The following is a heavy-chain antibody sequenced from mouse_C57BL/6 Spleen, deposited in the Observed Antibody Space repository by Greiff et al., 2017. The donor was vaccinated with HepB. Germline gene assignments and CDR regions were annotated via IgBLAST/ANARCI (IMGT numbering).Heavy chain of an antibody. D-gene: IGHD2-4*01. CDR1: GYTFTDYY. CDR2: INPNNGGT. V-gene: IGHV1-26*01. J-gene: IGHJ3*01. CDR3: ARWDDYSFAY. Sequence: VQLQQSGPELVKPGASVKISCKASGYTFTDYYMNWVKQSHGKSLEWIGDINPNNGGTSYNQKFKGKATLTVDKSSSTAYMELRSLTSEDSAVYYCARWDDYSFAYWGQGTLVTVSA.